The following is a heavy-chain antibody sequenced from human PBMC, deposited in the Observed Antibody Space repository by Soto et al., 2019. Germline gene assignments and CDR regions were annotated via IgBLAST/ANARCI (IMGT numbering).Heavy chain of an antibody. CDR3: PRVNSLWSGYPFAY. V-gene: IGHV3-74*01. D-gene: IGHD3-3*01. Sequence: GGSLRLSCAASGFTFSSYWMHWVRQAPGKGLVWVSRINSDGSSTSYADSVKGRFTISRDNAKNTLYLQMNSLRAEDTAVYYCPRVNSLWSGYPFAYWGQGTLVTVSS. J-gene: IGHJ4*02. CDR2: INSDGSST. CDR1: GFTFSSYW.